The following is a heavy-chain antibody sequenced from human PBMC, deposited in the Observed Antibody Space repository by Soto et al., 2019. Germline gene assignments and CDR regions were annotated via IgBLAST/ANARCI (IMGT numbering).Heavy chain of an antibody. D-gene: IGHD6-19*01. Sequence: EVQLVESGGGLIQPGGSLRLSCAASGFAVSSKYMTWVRQAPGKGLEWVSVIYGGGTTYYADSVKGRSTISRETSKNTLYLQMNSLRAEDTAVYYCVQTTGWPGFDFWGQGTLVTVSS. CDR3: VQTTGWPGFDF. CDR1: GFAVSSKY. J-gene: IGHJ4*02. V-gene: IGHV3-53*01. CDR2: IYGGGTT.